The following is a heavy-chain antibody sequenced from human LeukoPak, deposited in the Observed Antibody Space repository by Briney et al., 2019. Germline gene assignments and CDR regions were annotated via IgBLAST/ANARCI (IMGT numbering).Heavy chain of an antibody. CDR2: ISSGSSTV. CDR3: AREGRYFDWLPYYYYYGMDV. V-gene: IGHV3-48*04. CDR1: GFTFSSYS. J-gene: IGHJ6*02. Sequence: GGSLRLSCAASGFTFSSYSMTWVRQTPGKGLQWVSYISSGSSTVYYADSVRGRFTISRDNAENSLYLQMNSLRAEDTAVYYCAREGRYFDWLPYYYYYGMDVWGQGTTVTVSS. D-gene: IGHD3-9*01.